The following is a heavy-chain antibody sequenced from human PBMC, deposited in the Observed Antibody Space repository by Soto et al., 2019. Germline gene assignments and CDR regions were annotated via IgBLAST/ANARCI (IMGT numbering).Heavy chain of an antibody. V-gene: IGHV3-33*01. Sequence: GGSLRLSCAASGFTFSSYGMHWGRQAPGKGLECVAVIWYDGSNKYYADSVKGRFTISRDNSKNTLYLQMNSLRAEDTAVYYCARDLVGSGRHYYYGMDVWGQGTTVTVYS. CDR1: GFTFSSYG. CDR2: IWYDGSNK. D-gene: IGHD2-8*02. J-gene: IGHJ6*02. CDR3: ARDLVGSGRHYYYGMDV.